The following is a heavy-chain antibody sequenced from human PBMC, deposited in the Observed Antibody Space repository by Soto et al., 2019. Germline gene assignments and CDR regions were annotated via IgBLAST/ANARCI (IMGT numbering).Heavy chain of an antibody. D-gene: IGHD6-13*01. V-gene: IGHV3-74*01. CDR3: ARVTSSSWYLY. Sequence: GGSLRLSCAASGFTFSSYWMHWVRQAPGKGLVWVSRINSDGSSTSYADSVKGRFTISRDNAKNTLYLQMNSLRAEDTAVYYCARVTSSSWYLYWGQGTLVTVSS. J-gene: IGHJ4*02. CDR1: GFTFSSYW. CDR2: INSDGSST.